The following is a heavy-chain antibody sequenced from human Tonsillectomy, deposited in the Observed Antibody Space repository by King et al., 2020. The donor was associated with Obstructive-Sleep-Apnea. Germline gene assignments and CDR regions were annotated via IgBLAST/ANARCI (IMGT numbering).Heavy chain of an antibody. CDR1: GGSISSSNW. D-gene: IGHD3-3*01. CDR2: IHHSGST. Sequence: QLQESGPGLVKPSGTLSLTCAVSGGSISSSNWWRWVRQPPGKGLEWIGEIHHSGSTNYNPSLKSRVTISVDKSRNQFSLKLSSVTAADTAVYYCARVRFLEWLLFDYWGRGTLVTVSS. CDR3: ARVRFLEWLLFDY. J-gene: IGHJ4*02. V-gene: IGHV4-4*02.